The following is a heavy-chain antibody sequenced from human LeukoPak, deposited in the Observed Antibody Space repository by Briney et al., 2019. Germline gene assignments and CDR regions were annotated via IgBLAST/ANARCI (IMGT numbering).Heavy chain of an antibody. J-gene: IGHJ2*01. V-gene: IGHV3-48*03. Sequence: GGSLRLSCAASGFTFSSYEMNWVRQAPGKGLEGVSYISSSGSTIYYADSVKGRFTISRDNAKNSLYLQMNSLRAEDTAVYYCARAGEYWYFDLWGRGTLVTVSS. CDR1: GFTFSSYE. CDR3: ARAGEYWYFDL. CDR2: ISSSGSTI.